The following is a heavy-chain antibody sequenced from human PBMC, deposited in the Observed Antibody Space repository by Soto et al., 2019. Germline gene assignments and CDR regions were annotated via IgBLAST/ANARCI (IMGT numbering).Heavy chain of an antibody. CDR3: ARGYYYGTGSYSPENYMDV. J-gene: IGHJ6*03. Sequence: VESGGGLVQPGGSLRLSCAGSGFTFSSYWMTWVRQAPGKGLEWVANIKQDGSAKYYGDSVKGRFTISRDNARNLLFLQIKSLRAEDTAVYYCARGYYYGTGSYSPENYMDVWGNGTTVTVSS. CDR1: GFTFSSYW. V-gene: IGHV3-7*01. D-gene: IGHD3-10*01. CDR2: IKQDGSAK.